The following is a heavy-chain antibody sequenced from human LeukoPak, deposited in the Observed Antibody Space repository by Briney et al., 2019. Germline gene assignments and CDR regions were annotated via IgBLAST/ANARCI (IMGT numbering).Heavy chain of an antibody. V-gene: IGHV3-21*01. J-gene: IGHJ4*02. D-gene: IGHD6-19*01. Sequence: LGGSLRLSCAASGFSFSSFSMNWVRQAPGKGLEWVSYISGGSSFTYYVDSVKGRFTISRDNAKNSLYLQMNSLRAEDTAVYYCARDLGYSSGPNYWGQGTLVTVSS. CDR1: GFSFSSFS. CDR2: ISGGSSFT. CDR3: ARDLGYSSGPNY.